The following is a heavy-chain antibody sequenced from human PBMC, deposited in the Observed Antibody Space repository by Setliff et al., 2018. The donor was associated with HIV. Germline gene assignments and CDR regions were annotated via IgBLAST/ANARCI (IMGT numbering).Heavy chain of an antibody. D-gene: IGHD5-18*01. Sequence: PGGSLRLSCAASGFIFNSYTMSWVRQAPGKGLEWAGFIRSKAYGGTTEYAASVKDRFTVSRDDSKSIAYLQINSLKTEDTAVYYCTRDKGYAFDIWGQGTMVTVSS. CDR1: GFIFNSYT. V-gene: IGHV3-49*04. CDR3: TRDKGYAFDI. J-gene: IGHJ3*02. CDR2: IRSKAYGGTT.